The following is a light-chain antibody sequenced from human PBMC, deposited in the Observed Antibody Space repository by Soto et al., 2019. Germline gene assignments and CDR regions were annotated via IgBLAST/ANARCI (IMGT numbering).Light chain of an antibody. CDR3: SSYAASNNFYFV. V-gene: IGLV2-8*01. Sequence: QSVLTQPPSAYGSPGQSVTISCTGTSSDVGGYNYVSWYQQYPGRAPKLMIYEVTKRPSGVPDRFSGSKSGNTASLTVSGLQAEDEADYSCSSYAASNNFYFVFGGGTKVTVL. CDR1: SSDVGGYNY. J-gene: IGLJ3*02. CDR2: EVT.